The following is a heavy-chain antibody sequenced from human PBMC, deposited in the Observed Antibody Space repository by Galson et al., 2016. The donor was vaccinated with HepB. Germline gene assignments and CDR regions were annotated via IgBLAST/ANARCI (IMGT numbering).Heavy chain of an antibody. J-gene: IGHJ3*01. CDR2: TYYRSKWYV. CDR1: GDSVSSNSAA. V-gene: IGHV6-1*01. Sequence: CAISGDSVSSNSAAWNWIRQSPSRGLEWLGRTYYRSKWYVNYAQSVESRISITPDTSKNQFSLHLNFVTPEDTAIYYCARDTPEVLSIFDVWGQGTMVTVSS. CDR3: ARDTPEVLSIFDV. D-gene: IGHD1-14*01.